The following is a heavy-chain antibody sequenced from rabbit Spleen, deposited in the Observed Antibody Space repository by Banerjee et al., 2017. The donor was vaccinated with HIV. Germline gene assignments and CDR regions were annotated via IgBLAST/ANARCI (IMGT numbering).Heavy chain of an antibody. V-gene: IGHV1S40*01. CDR3: AREHVDSIYRSLDL. CDR1: GFSFSSNYW. D-gene: IGHD8-1*01. CDR2: IYTGSSGST. J-gene: IGHJ3*01. Sequence: QSLEESGGDLVQPEGSLTLTCTASGFSFSSNYWMCWVRQAPGKGLEWIACIYTGSSGSTYYASWAKGRFTISKTSSTTVTLQMTSLTAADTATYFCAREHVDSIYRSLDLWGPGTLVTVS.